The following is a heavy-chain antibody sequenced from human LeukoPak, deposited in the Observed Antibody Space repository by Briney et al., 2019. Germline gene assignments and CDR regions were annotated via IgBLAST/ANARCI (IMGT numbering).Heavy chain of an antibody. V-gene: IGHV4-4*07. CDR2: IYTSGST. CDR1: GGSISSYY. CDR3: ARYYDSSGYPYYYYYYMDV. D-gene: IGHD3-22*01. J-gene: IGHJ6*03. Sequence: PSETLSLTCTVSGGSISSYYWSWIRQPAGKGLEWIGRIYTSGSTNYNPSLKSRVTMSVDTSKNQFSLKLSSVTAADTAVYYCARYYDSSGYPYYYYYYMDVSGKGTTVTVSS.